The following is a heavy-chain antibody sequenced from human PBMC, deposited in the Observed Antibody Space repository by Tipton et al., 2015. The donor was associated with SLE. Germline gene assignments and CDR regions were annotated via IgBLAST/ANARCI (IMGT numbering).Heavy chain of an antibody. CDR2: IYTSGST. V-gene: IGHV4-59*10. CDR3: ARVNIAAAGHFDY. Sequence: TLSLTCAVYGGSFSGYYWSWIRQPAGKGLEWIGRIYTSGSTNYNPSLKSRVTISVDTSKNQFSLKLSSVTAADTAVYYCARVNIAAAGHFDYWGQGTLVTVSS. D-gene: IGHD6-13*01. CDR1: GGSFSGYY. J-gene: IGHJ4*02.